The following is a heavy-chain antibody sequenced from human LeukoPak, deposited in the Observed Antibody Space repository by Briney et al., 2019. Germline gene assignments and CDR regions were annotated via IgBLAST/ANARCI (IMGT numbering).Heavy chain of an antibody. V-gene: IGHV3-23*01. CDR2: ISGSGGST. Sequence: GGSLRLSRAASGFTFSIYAMNWVRQAPWKGLEWVSVISGSGGSTYYADSVKGRFTMSRDNSKNTLYLQMNSLRAEDTAVYYCAKERGNGVRGAFDIWGQGTMVTVSS. CDR3: AKERGNGVRGAFDI. J-gene: IGHJ3*02. D-gene: IGHD4-17*01. CDR1: GFTFSIYA.